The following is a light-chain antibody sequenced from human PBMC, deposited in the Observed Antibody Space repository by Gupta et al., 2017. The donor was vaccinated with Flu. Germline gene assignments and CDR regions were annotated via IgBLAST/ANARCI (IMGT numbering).Light chain of an antibody. Sequence: SYELTQPPSLSVSPGQTATITCSGNNLGGRDATWYQQKQGQSPVLVIYLDNRRPSGISERFSASKSGFTATLTSSETQPEDEADYSCQEWDTSALIFGGGTKLTVL. CDR2: LDN. CDR3: QEWDTSALI. V-gene: IGLV3-1*01. CDR1: NLGGRD. J-gene: IGLJ2*01.